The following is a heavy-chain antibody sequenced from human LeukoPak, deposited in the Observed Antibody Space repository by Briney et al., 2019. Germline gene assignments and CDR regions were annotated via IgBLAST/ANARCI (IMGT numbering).Heavy chain of an antibody. J-gene: IGHJ4*01. Sequence: PGGSLRLSCVASGFTFSSCAMSWIRQAPGKGLEWVSVVSRSGGRTHYAESVKGRFTISRDSSKNTVYLQMNRLRAEDTAIYYCAKRAAASDSTHYFDNWGQGTLVTVSS. CDR2: VSRSGGRT. CDR1: GFTFSSCA. CDR3: AKRAAASDSTHYFDN. D-gene: IGHD3-22*01. V-gene: IGHV3-23*01.